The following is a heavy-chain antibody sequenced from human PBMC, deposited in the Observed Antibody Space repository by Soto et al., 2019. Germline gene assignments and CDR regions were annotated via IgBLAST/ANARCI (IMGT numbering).Heavy chain of an antibody. V-gene: IGHV1-8*01. CDR3: ARGPLDFDY. Sequence: QVQLVQSGAEVKMPGASVKVSCKASGYTFTSYDINWVRQATGQGLEWMGWMNPNSGNTGYAQKFXXRXTXXRNTSISTAYMELSSLRSEDTAVYYCARGPLDFDYWGQGTLVTVSS. J-gene: IGHJ4*02. CDR1: GYTFTSYD. CDR2: MNPNSGNT.